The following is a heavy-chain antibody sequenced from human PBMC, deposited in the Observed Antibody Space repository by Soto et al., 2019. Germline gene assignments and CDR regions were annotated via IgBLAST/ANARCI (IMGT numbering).Heavy chain of an antibody. D-gene: IGHD2-2*01. CDR2: INHSGST. CDR3: ARGRRLAVPAAGRYYYYGMDV. J-gene: IGHJ6*02. V-gene: IGHV4-34*01. CDR1: GGSFSGYY. Sequence: QVQLQQWGAGLLKPSETLSLTCAVYGGSFSGYYWSWIRQPPGKGLEWIGEINHSGSTNYNPSLKSRVTISVDTSKNQFSLKPSSVTAADTAVYYCARGRRLAVPAAGRYYYYGMDVWGQGTTVTVSS.